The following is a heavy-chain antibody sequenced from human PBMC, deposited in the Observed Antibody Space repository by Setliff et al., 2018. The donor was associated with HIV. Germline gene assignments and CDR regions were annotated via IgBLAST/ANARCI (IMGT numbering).Heavy chain of an antibody. CDR3: ARVSRGTVVRGAPRGIFDD. Sequence: SETLSLTCAVYAGSFSGHYWSWIRQSPVKGLEWIGEINHSGSTNYNPSLKSRVTIPVDPSKNQFSLKLNSVTAADTAVYYCARVSRGTVVRGAPRGIFDDWGQGRLVTVSS. D-gene: IGHD3-10*01. CDR2: INHSGST. V-gene: IGHV4-34*01. CDR1: AGSFSGHY. J-gene: IGHJ4*02.